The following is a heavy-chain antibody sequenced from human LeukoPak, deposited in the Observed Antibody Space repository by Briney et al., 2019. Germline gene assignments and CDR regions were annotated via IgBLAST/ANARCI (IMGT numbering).Heavy chain of an antibody. V-gene: IGHV3-33*01. D-gene: IGHD3-3*01. CDR3: AASYDFWSGSTSFDY. CDR1: GFTFSSYG. J-gene: IGHJ4*02. CDR2: IWYDGSNK. Sequence: GGSLRLSCAASGFTFSSYGMHWVRQAPGKGLEWVAVIWYDGSNKYYADSVKGRFTISRDNSKNTLYLQMNSLRAEDTAVYYCAASYDFWSGSTSFDYWGQGNLGTGSP.